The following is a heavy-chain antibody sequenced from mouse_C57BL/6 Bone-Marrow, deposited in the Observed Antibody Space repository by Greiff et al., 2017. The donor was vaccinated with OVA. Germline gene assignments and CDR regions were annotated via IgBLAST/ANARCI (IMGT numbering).Heavy chain of an antibody. CDR1: GFTFSSYA. Sequence: EVKVEESGEGLVKPGGSLKLSCAASGFTFSSYAMSWVRQTPEKRLEWVAYISSGGDYIYYADTVKGRFTISRDNARNTLYLQMSSLKSEDTAMYYCTREGAYYSNVYAMDYWGQGTSVTVSS. V-gene: IGHV5-9-1*02. D-gene: IGHD2-5*01. J-gene: IGHJ4*01. CDR2: ISSGGDYI. CDR3: TREGAYYSNVYAMDY.